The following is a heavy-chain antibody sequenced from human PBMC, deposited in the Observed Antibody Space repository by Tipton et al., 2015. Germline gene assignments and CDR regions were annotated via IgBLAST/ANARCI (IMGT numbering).Heavy chain of an antibody. V-gene: IGHV4-39*01. CDR3: ARSPFKSGYFDY. Sequence: TLSLTCSVSGAPISSYYWGWIRQPPGKGLEWIGSIYYSGSTYYNPSLKSRVTISVDTSKNQFSLKLSSVTAADTAVYYCARSPFKSGYFDYWGQGTLVTVSS. CDR1: GAPISSYY. CDR2: IYYSGST. D-gene: IGHD3-10*01. J-gene: IGHJ4*02.